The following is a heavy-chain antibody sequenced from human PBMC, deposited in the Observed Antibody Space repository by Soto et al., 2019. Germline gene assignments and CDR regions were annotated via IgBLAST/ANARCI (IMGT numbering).Heavy chain of an antibody. CDR2: IVVGSGNT. CDR3: AADREKQWLVGAFDI. J-gene: IGHJ3*02. D-gene: IGHD6-19*01. CDR1: GFTFTSSA. V-gene: IGHV1-58*01. Sequence: ASVKVSCKASGFTFTSSAVQWVRQARGQRLEWIGWIVVGSGNTNYAQKFQERVTITRDMSTSTAYMELSSLRSEDTAVYYCAADREKQWLVGAFDIWGQGTMVTVSS.